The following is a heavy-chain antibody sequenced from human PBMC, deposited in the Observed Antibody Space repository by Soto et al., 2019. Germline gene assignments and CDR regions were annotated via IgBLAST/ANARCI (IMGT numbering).Heavy chain of an antibody. CDR2: ISSSSSTI. D-gene: IGHD3-10*01. Sequence: GGSLRLSCAASGFTFSSYSMNWVRQAPGKGLEWVSYISSSSSTIYYADSVKGRFTISRDNAKNSLYLQMNSLRAEDTAVYYCARDRYYYGSGSYYQFDIWGQGTMVTVSS. V-gene: IGHV3-48*01. CDR1: GFTFSSYS. J-gene: IGHJ3*02. CDR3: ARDRYYYGSGSYYQFDI.